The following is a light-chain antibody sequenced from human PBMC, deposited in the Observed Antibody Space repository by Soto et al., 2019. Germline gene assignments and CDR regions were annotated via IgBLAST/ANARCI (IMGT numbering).Light chain of an antibody. CDR2: YDS. CDR1: NIGSKS. V-gene: IGLV3-21*04. Sequence: SYELTQPPSVSVAPGKTGRITCGGNNIGSKSVHWYQQKPGQAPVLAIYYDSDRPSGIPGRFAGSNSGNTATLTISRVEAGDEDDYYCQVWDSSSDRDVVFGGGTKLTVL. J-gene: IGLJ2*01. CDR3: QVWDSSSDRDVV.